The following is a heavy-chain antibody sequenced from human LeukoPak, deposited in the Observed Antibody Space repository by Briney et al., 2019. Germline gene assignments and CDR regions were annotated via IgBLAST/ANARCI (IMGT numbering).Heavy chain of an antibody. J-gene: IGHJ5*02. Sequence: ASVKVSCKASGYTFTGYYMHWVRQAPGQGLEWMGWINPNSGGTNYAQKFQGRVTMTRDTSISTAYMELSRLRSDDTAVYYCARDRYGVVVTGNWFDPWGQGTLVTVSS. CDR3: ARDRYGVVVTGNWFDP. V-gene: IGHV1-2*02. CDR2: INPNSGGT. CDR1: GYTFTGYY. D-gene: IGHD2-21*02.